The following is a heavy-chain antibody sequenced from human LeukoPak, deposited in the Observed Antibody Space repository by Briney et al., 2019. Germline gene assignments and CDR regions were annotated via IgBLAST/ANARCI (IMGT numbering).Heavy chain of an antibody. CDR2: IHYSGST. CDR1: GGSISSSSYY. J-gene: IGHJ4*02. Sequence: PSETLSLTCTVSGGSISSSSYYWGWIRQPPGKGLEWIGSIHYSGSTYYNPSLKSRVTISVDTSKNQFSLKLSSVTAADTAVYYCARHGSSSSRYGEGFDYWGQGSLVTVSS. CDR3: ARHGSSSSRYGEGFDY. V-gene: IGHV4-39*01. D-gene: IGHD6-13*01.